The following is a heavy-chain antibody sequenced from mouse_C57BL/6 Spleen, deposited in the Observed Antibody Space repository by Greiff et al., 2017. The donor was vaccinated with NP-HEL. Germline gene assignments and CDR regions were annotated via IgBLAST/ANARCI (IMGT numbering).Heavy chain of an antibody. D-gene: IGHD4-1*01. CDR1: GYAFSSSW. CDR2: IYPGDGDT. CDR3: TNIWENAMDY. Sequence: VKLMESGPELVKPGASVKISCKASGYAFSSSWMNWVKQRPGKGLEWIGRIYPGDGDTNYNGKFKGKATLTADKSSSTAYMQLSSLTSEDSAVYLCTNIWENAMDYWGQGTSVTVSS. J-gene: IGHJ4*01. V-gene: IGHV1-82*01.